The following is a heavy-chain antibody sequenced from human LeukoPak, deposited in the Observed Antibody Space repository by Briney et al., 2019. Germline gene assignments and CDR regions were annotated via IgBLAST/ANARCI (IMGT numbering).Heavy chain of an antibody. Sequence: SETLSLTCTISGGSISSSSYYWGWIRQPPGKGLEWIGSIYYSGSTYYNPSLKSRVTISVDTSKSQFSLKLSSVTAADTAVYYCARHKREIAVAGVNAFDIWGQGTMVTVSS. CDR3: ARHKREIAVAGVNAFDI. D-gene: IGHD6-19*01. CDR1: GGSISSSSYY. CDR2: IYYSGST. J-gene: IGHJ3*02. V-gene: IGHV4-39*01.